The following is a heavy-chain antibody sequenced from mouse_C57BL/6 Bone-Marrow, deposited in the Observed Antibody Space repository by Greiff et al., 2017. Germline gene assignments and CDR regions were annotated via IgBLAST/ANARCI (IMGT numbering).Heavy chain of an antibody. Sequence: VQLKESGPGLAKPSQTLSLTCSFTGYSIPSDYWNWIRKFPGNKLEYMGYISYSGSTYYNPSLKSRISITRDTSKNQYYLQLNSVTTEDTATYYCAGSSYDYYAMDYWGQGTSVTVSA. CDR1: GYSIPSDY. CDR2: ISYSGST. CDR3: AGSSYDYYAMDY. V-gene: IGHV3-8*01. J-gene: IGHJ4*01. D-gene: IGHD1-1*01.